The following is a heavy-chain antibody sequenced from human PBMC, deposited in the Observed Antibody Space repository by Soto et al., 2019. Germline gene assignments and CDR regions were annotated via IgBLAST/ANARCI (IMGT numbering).Heavy chain of an antibody. CDR2: ISASKGNT. V-gene: IGHV1-18*01. J-gene: IGHJ4*02. CDR1: VYTFTNYG. Sequence: ASVKVSCKASVYTFTNYGITCVRLAPGQGLEWMGWISASKGNTNYAQKLQGRVTMTTDTSTSTFYMELRSLRFDDTAVYYCASRAGQLPYYFDYWGQGTLVTVSS. CDR3: ASRAGQLPYYFDY. D-gene: IGHD5-18*01.